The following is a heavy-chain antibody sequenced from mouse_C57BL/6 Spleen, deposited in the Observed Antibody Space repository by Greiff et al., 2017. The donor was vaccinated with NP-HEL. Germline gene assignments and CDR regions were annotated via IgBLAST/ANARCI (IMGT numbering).Heavy chain of an antibody. CDR1: GYTFTSYW. CDR3: ARNYGSSYDWYFDV. D-gene: IGHD1-1*01. J-gene: IGHJ1*03. CDR2: IHPNSGST. V-gene: IGHV1-64*01. Sequence: QVQLQQPGAELVKPGASVKLSCKASGYTFTSYWMHWVKKRPGQGLEWIGMIHPNSGSTNYNEKFKSKATLTVDKSSSTAYMQLSSLTSEDSAVYYCARNYGSSYDWYFDVWGTGTTVTVSS.